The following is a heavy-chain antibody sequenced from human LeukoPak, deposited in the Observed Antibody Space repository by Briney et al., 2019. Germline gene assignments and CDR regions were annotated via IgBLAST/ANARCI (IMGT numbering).Heavy chain of an antibody. Sequence: ASVKVSCKASGYTFTGYYMHWVRQAPGQGLEWMGWINPNSGGTNYAQKFQGRVTMTRDTSISTAYMELSRLRSDDTAVYYCAKVGYSSSPLLFYYFDYWGQGTLVTVSS. D-gene: IGHD6-13*01. CDR2: INPNSGGT. J-gene: IGHJ4*02. CDR3: AKVGYSSSPLLFYYFDY. V-gene: IGHV1-2*02. CDR1: GYTFTGYY.